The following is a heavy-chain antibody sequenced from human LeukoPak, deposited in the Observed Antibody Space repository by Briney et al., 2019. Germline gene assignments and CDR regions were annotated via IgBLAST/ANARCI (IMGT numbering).Heavy chain of an antibody. V-gene: IGHV3-30*18. J-gene: IGHJ4*02. CDR3: AKDPTYYGSGSYQIDY. CDR2: ISYDGSNK. CDR1: GFTFSSYG. D-gene: IGHD3-10*01. Sequence: GRSLRLSCAASGFTFSSYGMHWVRQAPGKGLEWVAVISYDGSNKYYADSVKGRFTISRDNSKNTLYQQMNSLRAEDTAVYYCAKDPTYYGSGSYQIDYWGQGTLVTVSS.